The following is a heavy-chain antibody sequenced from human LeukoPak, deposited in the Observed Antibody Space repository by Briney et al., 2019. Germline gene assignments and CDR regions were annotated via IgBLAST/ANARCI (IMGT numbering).Heavy chain of an antibody. V-gene: IGHV3-30*02. D-gene: IGHD1-26*01. CDR1: AFTFSDYG. Sequence: GGSLRLSCVASAFTFSDYGMVWVRQAPGKGLEWVTFIRYDGTNTFYADSVKGRFIISRDNSKNTMYLQMNRLRAGDTAVYYCARDGPSGSYPLYYFDYWGQGTLVTVSS. CDR3: ARDGPSGSYPLYYFDY. CDR2: IRYDGTNT. J-gene: IGHJ4*02.